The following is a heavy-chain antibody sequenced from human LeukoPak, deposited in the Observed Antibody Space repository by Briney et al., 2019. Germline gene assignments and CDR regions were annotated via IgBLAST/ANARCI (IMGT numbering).Heavy chain of an antibody. Sequence: SETLSHTCTVSGDSISNYYWSWIRQPPGKGLEWIGYIYYSGSTNYSPSLKSRVTISVDTSKNQFSLRLNSVTAADTAVYYCARVDGTAYYAMDVWGQGTTVTVSS. CDR3: ARVDGTAYYAMDV. CDR1: GDSISNYY. D-gene: IGHD2-21*02. J-gene: IGHJ6*02. CDR2: IYYSGST. V-gene: IGHV4-59*01.